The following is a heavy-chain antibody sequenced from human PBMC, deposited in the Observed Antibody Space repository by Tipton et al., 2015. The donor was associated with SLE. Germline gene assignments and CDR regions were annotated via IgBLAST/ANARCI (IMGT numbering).Heavy chain of an antibody. J-gene: IGHJ4*02. CDR3: VIGPAGYYDGSGSYLPHY. Sequence: TLSLTCTISGGSISSSDYYWGWIRQPPGKGLEWIGSMYYRGSTYYNPSLESRVTMSLDTSKNQFSLKLNSVTAADTAVYYCVIGPAGYYDGSGSYLPHYWGQGTLVTVSS. CDR1: GGSISSSDYY. V-gene: IGHV4-39*07. CDR2: MYYRGST. D-gene: IGHD3-22*01.